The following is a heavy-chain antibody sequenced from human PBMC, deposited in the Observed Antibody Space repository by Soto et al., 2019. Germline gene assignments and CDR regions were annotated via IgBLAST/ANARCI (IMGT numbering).Heavy chain of an antibody. CDR2: IYPGDSDT. Sequence: RGESLKISCKGSGYTFTNHWIGWVRQMPGKGPEWMGIIYPGDSDTKYNPSFQGQVTISADKSITTTYLQWSSLKASDTAIYYCAASIFYYGMDVWGQGTTVTVS. CDR3: AASIFYYGMDV. J-gene: IGHJ6*02. V-gene: IGHV5-51*01. CDR1: GYTFTNHW.